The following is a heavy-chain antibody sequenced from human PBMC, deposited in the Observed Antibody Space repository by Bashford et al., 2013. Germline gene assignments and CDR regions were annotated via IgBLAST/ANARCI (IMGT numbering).Heavy chain of an antibody. CDR1: GGYVSTYY. D-gene: IGHD7-27*01. CDR3: ARHYGISGDSRKSFDY. J-gene: IGHJ4*02. Sequence: SETLSLTCTVSGGYVSTYYWNWIRQSPGKGPEWIAYIFYSGTINYNPSLKSRVTISDDKSRNQFSLKLTSVTAADTAVYYCARHYGISGDSRKSFDYWGQGTLVTVSS. V-gene: IGHV4-59*08. CDR2: IFYSGTI.